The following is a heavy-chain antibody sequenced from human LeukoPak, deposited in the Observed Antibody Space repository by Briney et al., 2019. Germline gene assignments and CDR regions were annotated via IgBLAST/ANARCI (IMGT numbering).Heavy chain of an antibody. CDR1: GGSVSTYY. V-gene: IGHV4-59*08. CDR2: VYYTGIN. J-gene: IGHJ4*02. CDR3: ARHFAYSSSSYFDY. Sequence: SETLSLTCSVPGGSVSTYYWSWIRQPPGKGLEWIGYVYYTGINNYNPSLKSRVTIFEDKSKNQFSLRLSSVTVADTAVYYCARHFAYSSSSYFDYWGQGNLVTVSS. D-gene: IGHD6-6*01.